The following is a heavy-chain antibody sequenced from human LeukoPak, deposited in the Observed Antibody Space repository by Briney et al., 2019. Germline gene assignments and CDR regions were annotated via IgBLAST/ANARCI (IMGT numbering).Heavy chain of an antibody. V-gene: IGHV4-30-4*07. CDR2: IYYSGST. J-gene: IGHJ3*02. Sequence: PSETLSLTCAVSGGSISSGGYSWSWIRQPPGKGLEWIGYIYYSGSTYYNPSLKSRVTISVDTSKNQFSLKLSSVTAADTAVYYCARGVGGRSGYEGAFDIWGQGTMVTVSS. CDR3: ARGVGGRSGYEGAFDI. CDR1: GGSISSGGYS. D-gene: IGHD5-12*01.